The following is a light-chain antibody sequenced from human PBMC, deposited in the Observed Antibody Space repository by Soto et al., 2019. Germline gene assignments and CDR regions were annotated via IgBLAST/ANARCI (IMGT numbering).Light chain of an antibody. CDR1: QSVSSN. CDR2: GAS. J-gene: IGKJ1*01. Sequence: EVMMTQSPATLSVTPGERATLSCRASQSVSSNLAWYQQKPGQAPRLLVYGASTRATGIPARFSGSESGTEFTLTISSLQSEDFAVYYCQQYNNWPRTFGQRAKVDI. CDR3: QQYNNWPRT. V-gene: IGKV3-15*01.